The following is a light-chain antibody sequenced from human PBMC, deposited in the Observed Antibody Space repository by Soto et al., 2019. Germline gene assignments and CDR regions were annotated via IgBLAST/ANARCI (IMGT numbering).Light chain of an antibody. J-gene: IGKJ2*01. V-gene: IGKV1-33*01. CDR3: QQYDNLYT. Sequence: IQMTQSPSSLSASVGDRVTITCQASQDISNYLNWYQQKPGKAPKLLIYDASNLETGVPSRFSGRGSGTDFTFTISSLQPEDIATYYWQQYDNLYTFGQGTKLEIK. CDR1: QDISNY. CDR2: DAS.